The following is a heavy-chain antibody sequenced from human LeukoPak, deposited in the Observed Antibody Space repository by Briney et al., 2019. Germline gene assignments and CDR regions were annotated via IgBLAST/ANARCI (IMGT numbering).Heavy chain of an antibody. Sequence: PGGSLRLSCAASGFTFSSYSMNWVRQAPGKGLEWVSSISSSSSYMYYADSVKGRFTISRDNAKNSLYLQMNSLRAEDTAVYYCARIRSDAFDIWGQGTMVTVSS. CDR2: ISSSSSYM. CDR1: GFTFSSYS. V-gene: IGHV3-21*01. CDR3: ARIRSDAFDI. J-gene: IGHJ3*02.